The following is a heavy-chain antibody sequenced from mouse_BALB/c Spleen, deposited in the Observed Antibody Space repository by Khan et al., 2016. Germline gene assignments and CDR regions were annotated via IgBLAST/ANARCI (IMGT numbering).Heavy chain of an antibody. J-gene: IGHJ4*01. Sequence: VQLQESGPGLVAPSQSLSITCTVSGFSLSRYNIHWVRQPPGKGLEWLGMIWGGGGTDYNSTLKSRLSIRKDNSKSQVLLKMNSLQPDDTAMYYCARAYYRYDGYYAMDYWGQGTSVTVSS. CDR1: GFSLSRYN. D-gene: IGHD2-14*01. CDR3: ARAYYRYDGYYAMDY. V-gene: IGHV2-6-4*01. CDR2: IWGGGGT.